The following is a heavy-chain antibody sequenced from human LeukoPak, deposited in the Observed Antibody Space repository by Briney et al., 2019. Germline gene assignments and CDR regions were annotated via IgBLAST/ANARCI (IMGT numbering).Heavy chain of an antibody. Sequence: GGSLRLSCAASGFTVSITYMTWVRQVPGKGLEWVSVIYSGGSTYYADSVKGRFTISRDTSKNTVYLQMNSLRAEDTAVYYCAGGWVVATGAFDMWGQGTMVTVSS. CDR1: GFTVSITY. CDR3: AGGWVVATGAFDM. CDR2: IYSGGST. V-gene: IGHV3-53*01. D-gene: IGHD1-1*01. J-gene: IGHJ3*02.